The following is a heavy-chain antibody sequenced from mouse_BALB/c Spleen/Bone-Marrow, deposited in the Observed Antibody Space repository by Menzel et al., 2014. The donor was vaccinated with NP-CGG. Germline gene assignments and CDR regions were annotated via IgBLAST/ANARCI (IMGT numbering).Heavy chain of an antibody. CDR1: GFTFSSYA. D-gene: IGHD2-2*01. V-gene: IGHV5-6-5*01. J-gene: IGHJ3*01. Sequence: EVKLMESGGGLVKPGGSLKLYCAASGFTFSSYAMSWVRQTPEKRLEWVASISSGGSTYYPDSVKGRCTISRDNARNILYLQMSSLRSEDTAMYYCAREGDGYDPAWFAYWGQGTLVTVSA. CDR3: AREGDGYDPAWFAY. CDR2: ISSGGST.